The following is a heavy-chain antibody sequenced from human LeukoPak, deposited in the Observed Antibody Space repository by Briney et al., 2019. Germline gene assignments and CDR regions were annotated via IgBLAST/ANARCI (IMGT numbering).Heavy chain of an antibody. CDR3: ATIRGYCSGGRCYSDWYFDL. Sequence: SETLSLTCTVSGGSVSSASYYWSWIRQPPGKGLEWIGYIYYSGTTNYNPSLKSRVTVSVDTSKNQFYLRPPSVTAADTAVYYCATIRGYCSGGRCYSDWYFDLWGRGTLVTVSS. V-gene: IGHV4-61*01. J-gene: IGHJ2*01. D-gene: IGHD2-15*01. CDR2: IYYSGTT. CDR1: GGSVSSASYY.